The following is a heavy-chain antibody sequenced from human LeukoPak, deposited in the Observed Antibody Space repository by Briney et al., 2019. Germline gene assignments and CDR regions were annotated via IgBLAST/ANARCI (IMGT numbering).Heavy chain of an antibody. D-gene: IGHD3-10*01. CDR2: ISSSGGST. CDR1: GFTFSSYA. Sequence: PGGSLRLSCAASGFTFSSYAMSWVRQAPGKGLEWVSVISSSGGSTYYADSVKGRFTISRDNSKNTLYLQMNSLRAEDTAVYYCAKFYGSGSYSDPHDYWGQGTLVTVSS. CDR3: AKFYGSGSYSDPHDY. J-gene: IGHJ4*02. V-gene: IGHV3-23*01.